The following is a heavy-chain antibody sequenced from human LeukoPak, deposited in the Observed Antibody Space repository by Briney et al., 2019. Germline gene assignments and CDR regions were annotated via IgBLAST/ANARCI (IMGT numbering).Heavy chain of an antibody. D-gene: IGHD3-22*01. CDR1: GFTFSSYS. J-gene: IGHJ4*02. CDR3: ARDRDYYDSSGYRASDY. CDR2: ISSSSSYI. V-gene: IGHV3-21*01. Sequence: GGSLRLSCAASGFTFSSYSMNWVRQAPGKGLEWVSSISSSSSYIYYADSVMGRFTISRDNAKNSLYPQMNSLRAEDTAVYYCARDRDYYDSSGYRASDYWGQGTLVTVSS.